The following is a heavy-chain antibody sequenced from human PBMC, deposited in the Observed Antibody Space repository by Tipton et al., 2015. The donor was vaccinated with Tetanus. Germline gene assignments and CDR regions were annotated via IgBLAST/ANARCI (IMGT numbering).Heavy chain of an antibody. J-gene: IGHJ3*02. CDR1: GFTFSNYA. V-gene: IGHV3-23*01. CDR3: ARTRELGDALDI. Sequence: SLRLSCAASGFTFSNYALIWVRQAPGKGLEWVSAFSAGGGSTYYADSVKGRFTISRDNSKNTLYLQMNSLRAEDTAVYYCARTRELGDALDIWGQGTMVTVSS. D-gene: IGHD1-26*01. CDR2: FSAGGGST.